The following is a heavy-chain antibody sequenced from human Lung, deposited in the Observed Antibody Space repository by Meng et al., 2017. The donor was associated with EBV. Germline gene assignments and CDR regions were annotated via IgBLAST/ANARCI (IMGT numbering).Heavy chain of an antibody. V-gene: IGHV4-31*03. CDR3: ANAGRFGESLGDY. CDR2: IYYTGSS. Sequence: HLQESGPGLVQPSQTLSLTCTVSGGSVISGGYDWSWIREQPGKGLEWIGYIYYTGSSFYNPSLKSRVTISVDTSKNQFSLNLSSVTAADTAVYYCANAGRFGESLGDYWGQGILVTVSS. J-gene: IGHJ4*02. D-gene: IGHD3-10*01. CDR1: GGSVISGGYD.